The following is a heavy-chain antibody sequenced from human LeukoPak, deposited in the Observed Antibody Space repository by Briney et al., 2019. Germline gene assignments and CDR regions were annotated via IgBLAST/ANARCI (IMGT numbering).Heavy chain of an antibody. Sequence: GGSLRLSCAASGFTFSSYGMYWVRQAPGKGLEWVAFIRYDGSNKYYADSVKGRFTVSRDNSKNTLYLQMNSLRAEDTAVYYCAKDSLRKSIVGATTRGFNDYWGQGILVTVSS. CDR3: AKDSLRKSIVGATTRGFNDY. CDR1: GFTFSSYG. J-gene: IGHJ4*02. CDR2: IRYDGSNK. V-gene: IGHV3-30*02. D-gene: IGHD1-26*01.